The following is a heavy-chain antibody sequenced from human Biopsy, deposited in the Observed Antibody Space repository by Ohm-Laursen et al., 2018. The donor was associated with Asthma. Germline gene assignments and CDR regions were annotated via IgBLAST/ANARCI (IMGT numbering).Heavy chain of an antibody. D-gene: IGHD1-14*01. V-gene: IGHV3-30*03. CDR3: ARDGPELPTELDY. CDR1: GFNFHNYG. J-gene: IGHJ4*02. Sequence: SLRLSCSASGFNFHNYGMNWVRRAPGKGLEWVAQILFDGRKINYPDSVKGRFTISRDDAKNSLYLQMNSLRAEDTAVYYCARDGPELPTELDYWGPGTLVTVSS. CDR2: ILFDGRKI.